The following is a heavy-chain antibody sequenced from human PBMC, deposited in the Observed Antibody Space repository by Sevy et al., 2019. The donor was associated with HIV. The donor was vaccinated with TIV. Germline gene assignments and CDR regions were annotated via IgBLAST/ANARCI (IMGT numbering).Heavy chain of an antibody. V-gene: IGHV3-23*01. Sequence: LSLTCAASGFTFSKYSMSWVRQPPGKGLEWVSTLSFGCGEINYADSVKGRFTISRDNSKSSVYLQMNNLRPEDTAVYYCAREGCTKPHNYWGQGTLVTVSS. CDR3: AREGCTKPHNY. D-gene: IGHD2-8*01. CDR1: GFTFSKYS. J-gene: IGHJ4*02. CDR2: LSFGCGEI.